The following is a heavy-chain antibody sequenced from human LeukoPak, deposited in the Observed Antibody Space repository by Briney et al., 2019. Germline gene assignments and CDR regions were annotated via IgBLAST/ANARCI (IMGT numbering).Heavy chain of an antibody. CDR3: AGGSSWYRWGFLQH. CDR1: GYAFTGYY. D-gene: IGHD6-13*01. J-gene: IGHJ1*01. V-gene: IGHV1-2*02. Sequence: ASVKVSCKASGYAFTGYYMHWVRQAPGQGLEWMGWINPNSGGTNYAQKFQGRVTMTRDTSISTAYMELSRLRSDDTAVYYCAGGSSWYRWGFLQHWGQGTLVTVSS. CDR2: INPNSGGT.